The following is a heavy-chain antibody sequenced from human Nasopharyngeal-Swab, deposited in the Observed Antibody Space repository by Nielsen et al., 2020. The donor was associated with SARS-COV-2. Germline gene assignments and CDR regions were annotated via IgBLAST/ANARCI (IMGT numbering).Heavy chain of an antibody. V-gene: IGHV3-23*03. CDR3: AKSSYGFGYYFDY. CDR1: GFTVSSNY. D-gene: IGHD5-18*01. Sequence: GESLKISCAASGFTVSSNYMSWVRQAPGKGLEWVSVIYSGGSSTYYADSVKGRFTISRDNSKNTLYLQMNSLRAEDTAVYYCAKSSYGFGYYFDYWGQGTLVTVSS. J-gene: IGHJ4*02. CDR2: IYSGGSST.